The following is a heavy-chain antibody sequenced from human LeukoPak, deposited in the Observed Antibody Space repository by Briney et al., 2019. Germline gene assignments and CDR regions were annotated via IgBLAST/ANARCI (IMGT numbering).Heavy chain of an antibody. V-gene: IGHV3-7*01. CDR2: IKQDGSKK. Sequence: HPGGSLRLSCAASGFTFSDYWMGWVRQAPGKGLEWVANIKQDGSKKYYVDSVKGRFTISRDNAKNSLYLQMNSLRAEDTAVYHCATSISSGYLPFDYWGQGTLVTVSS. D-gene: IGHD3-22*01. CDR1: GFTFSDYW. CDR3: ATSISSGYLPFDY. J-gene: IGHJ4*02.